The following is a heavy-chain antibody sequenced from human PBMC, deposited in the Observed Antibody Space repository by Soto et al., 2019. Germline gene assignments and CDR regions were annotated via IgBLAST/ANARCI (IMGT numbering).Heavy chain of an antibody. V-gene: IGHV3-74*01. CDR3: ARSNYPYYFDY. J-gene: IGHJ4*02. CDR2: INSDGSST. CDR1: GFTFSSYW. Sequence: GGSLRLSCAASGFTFSSYWMHWVRQAPGKGLVWVSRINSDGSSTVYADSVKGRFTISRDNAKTTLYLQMNSLRAEDTAVYYCARSNYPYYFDYWGQGTLVTVSS. D-gene: IGHD4-4*01.